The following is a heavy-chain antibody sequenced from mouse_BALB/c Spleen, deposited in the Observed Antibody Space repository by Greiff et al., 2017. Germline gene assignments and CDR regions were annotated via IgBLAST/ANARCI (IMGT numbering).Heavy chain of an antibody. CDR3: ARRVTTVEYYFDY. CDR2: IYPGNGDT. J-gene: IGHJ2*01. CDR1: GYTFTSYN. D-gene: IGHD1-1*01. Sequence: QVQLQQPGAELVKPGASVKMSCKASGYTFTSYNMHWVKQTPGQGLEWIGAIYPGNGDTSYNQKFKGKATLTADKSSSTAYMQLSSLTSEDSAVYYCARRVTTVEYYFDYWGQGTTLTVSS. V-gene: IGHV1-12*01.